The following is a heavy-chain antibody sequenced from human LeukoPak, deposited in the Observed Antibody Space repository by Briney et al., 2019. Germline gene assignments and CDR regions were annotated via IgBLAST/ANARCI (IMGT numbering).Heavy chain of an antibody. CDR2: MNEDGSEK. J-gene: IGHJ3*01. Sequence: GESLRLSCVGSGFMFSNFWMTWVRQAPGKGLEWVANMNEDGSEKHYVDSMKGRFTISRDNAKNSLYLQMNSLSAEDTAVYYCASEINWGSGAFDVWGQGTMVTVSS. V-gene: IGHV3-7*01. D-gene: IGHD7-27*01. CDR1: GFMFSNFW. CDR3: ASEINWGSGAFDV.